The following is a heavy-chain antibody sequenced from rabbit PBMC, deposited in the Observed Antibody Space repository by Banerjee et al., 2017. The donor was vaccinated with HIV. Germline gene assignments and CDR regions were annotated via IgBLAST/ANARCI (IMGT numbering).Heavy chain of an antibody. CDR2: VYGGSSGIT. CDR1: GFTISSSYY. J-gene: IGHJ4*01. Sequence: QSLEESGGDLVKPGASLTLTCTASGFTISSSYYMSWVRQAPGKGLEWIASVYGGSSGITYYASWAKGRFTISKTSSTTVTLQMTSLTAADTATYFCAREGAGSSDYTYNLWGQGTLVTVS. CDR3: AREGAGSSDYTYNL. D-gene: IGHD8-1*01. V-gene: IGHV1S40*01.